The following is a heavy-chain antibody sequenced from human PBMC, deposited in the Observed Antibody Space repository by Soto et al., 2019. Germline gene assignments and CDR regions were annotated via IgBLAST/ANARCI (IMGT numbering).Heavy chain of an antibody. J-gene: IGHJ4*02. Sequence: GGSLRLSCAASGFSFTFYWMSWVRQAPGKGLEWVANIKQDGSDKKYVDSVKGRFTISRDNIKNSLYLQMNSLRAEDTAMYYCARTDTGSQGCFDSWGEGT. CDR2: IKQDGSDK. CDR1: GFSFTFYW. V-gene: IGHV3-7*01. CDR3: ARTDTGSQGCFDS. D-gene: IGHD5-18*01.